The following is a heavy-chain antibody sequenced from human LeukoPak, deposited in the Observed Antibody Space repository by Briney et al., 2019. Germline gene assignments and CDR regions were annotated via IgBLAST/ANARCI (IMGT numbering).Heavy chain of an antibody. Sequence: SETLSLTCTVSGASISNYYWNWIRQPAGRGLEWIGRIYTSVSPDYNPSLKSRVTMSIDTSKNQFSLKLRSVNAADTAVYYCARVPVIRGAHYYMDVWGKGTTVTISS. V-gene: IGHV4-4*07. CDR2: IYTSVSP. CDR3: ARVPVIRGAHYYMDV. D-gene: IGHD3-10*01. J-gene: IGHJ6*03. CDR1: GASISNYY.